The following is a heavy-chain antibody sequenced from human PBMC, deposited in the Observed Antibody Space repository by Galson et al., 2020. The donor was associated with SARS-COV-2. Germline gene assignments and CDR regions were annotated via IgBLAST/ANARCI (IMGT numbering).Heavy chain of an antibody. V-gene: IGHV4-39*01. CDR2: IYYSGST. D-gene: IGHD5-18*01. CDR1: GGSISSSSYY. CDR3: ARGYSHGQMDAFDI. Sequence: SETLSLTCTVSGGSISSSSYYWGWIRQPPGKGLEWIGSIYYSGSTYYNPSLKSRVTISVDTSKNQFSLKLSSVTAADTAVYYCARGYSHGQMDAFDIWGQGTMVTVSS. J-gene: IGHJ3*02.